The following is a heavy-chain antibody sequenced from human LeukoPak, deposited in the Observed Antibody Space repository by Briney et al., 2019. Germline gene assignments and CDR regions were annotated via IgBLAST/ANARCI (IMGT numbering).Heavy chain of an antibody. D-gene: IGHD6-19*01. CDR2: ITTSSSYM. CDR3: ARDPYSGGYGAYYYYYMDV. V-gene: IGHV3-21*01. J-gene: IGHJ6*03. CDR1: GFTFSAYN. Sequence: SGGSLRLSCAASGFTFSAYNMNWVRRTPGKGLEWVSSITTSSSYMFYADSVRGRFTISRDNAENSLYLQMNSLRDEDTAVYYCARDPYSGGYGAYYYYYMDVWGKGTTVTVSS.